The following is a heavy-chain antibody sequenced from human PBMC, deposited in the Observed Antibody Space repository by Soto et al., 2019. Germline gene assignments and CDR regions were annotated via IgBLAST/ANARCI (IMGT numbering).Heavy chain of an antibody. V-gene: IGHV4-61*05. J-gene: IGHJ3*02. CDR3: ARVWGGTFDI. CDR2: IYYSGST. D-gene: IGHD3-10*01. CDR1: GGSITSSSYY. Sequence: SETLSLTCTVSGGSITSSSYYWGWIRQPPGKGLEWIGYIYYSGSTNYNPSLKSRVTISVDTSKNQFSLKLSSVTAADTAVYYCARVWGGTFDIWGQGTMVTVSS.